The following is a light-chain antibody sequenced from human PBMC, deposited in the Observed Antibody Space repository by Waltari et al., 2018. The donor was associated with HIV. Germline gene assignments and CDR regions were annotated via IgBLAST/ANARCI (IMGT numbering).Light chain of an antibody. CDR1: SRDVGGYRY. CDR2: DVS. Sequence: QSALTQPASVSGSPGQSITISCSGTSRDVGGYRYVFWYQQHPGKAPKLVIFDVSNRPSGVSNRFSASRSGNTASLTISGLQTEDEGDYFCSAYARSAAHVIFGGGTKLTVL. J-gene: IGLJ2*01. V-gene: IGLV2-14*03. CDR3: SAYARSAAHVI.